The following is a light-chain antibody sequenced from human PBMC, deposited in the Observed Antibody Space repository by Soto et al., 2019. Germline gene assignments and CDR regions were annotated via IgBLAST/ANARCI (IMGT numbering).Light chain of an antibody. CDR3: SSYTSSSTRVV. V-gene: IGLV2-14*01. CDR2: DVN. Sequence: QSALTQPASVSASPGQSITITCTGTSSHGGRYNYVSWYQQHPGTAPKLMIYDVNNRPSGVSNRFSGSKSGNTASLTISGLQAEDEADYYCSSYTSSSTRVVFGGGTKLTVL. J-gene: IGLJ2*01. CDR1: SSHGGRYNY.